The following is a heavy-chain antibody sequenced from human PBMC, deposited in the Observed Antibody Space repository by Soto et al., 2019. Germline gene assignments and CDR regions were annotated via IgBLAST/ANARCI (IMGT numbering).Heavy chain of an antibody. J-gene: IGHJ6*02. CDR2: ISGSGGST. CDR3: AKGADYYGSGDYGMDV. CDR1: GFTFSSYA. V-gene: IGHV3-23*01. D-gene: IGHD3-10*01. Sequence: EVQLLESGGGLVQPGGSLRLSCAASGFTFSSYAMSWVRQAPGKGLEWVSAISGSGGSTYYADSVKGRFTISRDNSKNTLYLQMNSLRAEDTAVYYCAKGADYYGSGDYGMDVWGQGTTVTVSS.